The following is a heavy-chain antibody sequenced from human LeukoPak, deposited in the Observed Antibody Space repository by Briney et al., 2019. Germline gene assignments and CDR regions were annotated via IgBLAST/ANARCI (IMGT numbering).Heavy chain of an antibody. CDR1: GFTFSSYA. D-gene: IGHD2-21*02. CDR3: ARDPSEVTANYYYYGMDV. J-gene: IGHJ6*02. V-gene: IGHV3-30-3*01. Sequence: QPGRSLRLSCAASGFTFSSYAMHWVRQAPGKGLEWVAVISCDGSNKYYADSVKGRFTISRDNSKNTLYLQMNSLRAEDTAVYYCARDPSEVTANYYYYGMDVWGQGTTVTVSS. CDR2: ISCDGSNK.